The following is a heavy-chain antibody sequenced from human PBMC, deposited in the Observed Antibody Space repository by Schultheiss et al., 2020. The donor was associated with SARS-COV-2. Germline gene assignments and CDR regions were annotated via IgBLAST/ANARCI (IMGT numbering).Heavy chain of an antibody. CDR2: INPSGGST. V-gene: IGHV1-46*01. CDR1: GYTFTSYY. CDR3: AREMGTQSPFIYGMDL. Sequence: ASVKISCKASGYTFTSYYMHWVRQAPGQGLEWMGIINPSGGSTSYAQKFQGRVTMTRDTSTSTVYMELRSLRTDDTAVYYCAREMGTQSPFIYGMDLWGQGTTVTVSS. J-gene: IGHJ6*02. D-gene: IGHD1/OR15-1a*01.